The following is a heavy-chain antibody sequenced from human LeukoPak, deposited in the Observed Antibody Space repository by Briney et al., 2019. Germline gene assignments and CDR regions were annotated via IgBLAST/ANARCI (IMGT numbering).Heavy chain of an antibody. V-gene: IGHV3-30*02. D-gene: IGHD5-12*01. Sequence: AGSLRLSCLASGFAFSRYGIHWVRQAPGKGLEWVTFLQYDGSVEFYADSVKGRFTIFRDNSKNTLYLQMNSLRAEDTAVYYCANSEYRGYLGFDYWGQGTLVTVSS. CDR3: ANSEYRGYLGFDY. J-gene: IGHJ4*02. CDR2: LQYDGSVE. CDR1: GFAFSRYG.